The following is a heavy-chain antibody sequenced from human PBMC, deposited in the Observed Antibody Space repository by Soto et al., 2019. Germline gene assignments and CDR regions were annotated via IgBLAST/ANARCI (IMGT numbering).Heavy chain of an antibody. CDR1: GFTFSSYA. J-gene: IGHJ4*02. D-gene: IGHD1-26*01. CDR3: AEDLAWEPEYFDY. Sequence: GGSLRLSCAASGFTFSSYAMSWVRQAPGKGLEWVSAISGSGGSTYYADSVKGRFTISRDNSKNTLYLQMNSLRAEDTAIYYCAEDLAWEPEYFDYWGQGTLVTSPQ. V-gene: IGHV3-23*01. CDR2: ISGSGGST.